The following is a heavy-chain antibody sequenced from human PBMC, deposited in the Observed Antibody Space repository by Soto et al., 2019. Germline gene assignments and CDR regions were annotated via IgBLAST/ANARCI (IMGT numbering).Heavy chain of an antibody. CDR3: ARDASGGYDFWSGYYTDYYYYYMDV. D-gene: IGHD3-3*01. J-gene: IGHJ6*03. Sequence: SETLSLTCTVSGGSISSYYWSWIRQPPGKGLEWIGYIYYSGSTNYNPSLKSRVTISVDTSKNQFSLKLSSVTAADTAVYYCARDASGGYDFWSGYYTDYYYYYMDVWGKGTTVTVSS. CDR1: GGSISSYY. V-gene: IGHV4-59*01. CDR2: IYYSGST.